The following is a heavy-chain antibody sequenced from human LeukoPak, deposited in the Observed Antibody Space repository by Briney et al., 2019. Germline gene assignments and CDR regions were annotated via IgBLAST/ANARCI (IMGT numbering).Heavy chain of an antibody. V-gene: IGHV4-59*12. CDR1: GGSISSYY. D-gene: IGHD1-26*01. Sequence: SETLSLTCTVSGGSISSYYWSWIRQPPGKGLEWIGYIYYSGSTNYNPSLKSRVTISVDTSKNQFSLRLTSVTAADTAVYYCARTTGSFYFYYYMDVWGKGTTVTVSS. J-gene: IGHJ6*03. CDR2: IYYSGST. CDR3: ARTTGSFYFYYYMDV.